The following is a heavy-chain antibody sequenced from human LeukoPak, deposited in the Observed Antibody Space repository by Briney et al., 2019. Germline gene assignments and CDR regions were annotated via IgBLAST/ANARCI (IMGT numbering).Heavy chain of an antibody. V-gene: IGHV3-30*02. Sequence: GGSLRLSCAASGFTFNSYGMHWVRQAPGKGLEWVAFIRYDGSNKYYADSVKGRFTISRDNSKNTLYLQMNSLRAEDTAVYYCAKRKSALIDYWGQGTLVTVSS. CDR1: GFTFNSYG. CDR3: AKRKSALIDY. J-gene: IGHJ4*02. CDR2: IRYDGSNK.